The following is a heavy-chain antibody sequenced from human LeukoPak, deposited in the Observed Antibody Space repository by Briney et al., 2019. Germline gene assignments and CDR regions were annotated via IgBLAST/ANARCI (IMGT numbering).Heavy chain of an antibody. Sequence: KTSETLSLTCAVSGYSISSGYYWGWIRQPPGKGLEWIGSIYHSGSTYYNPSLKSRVTISVDTSKNQFSLKLSSVTAADTAVYYCARRRGSGSYSFDYWGQGTLVTVSS. J-gene: IGHJ4*02. V-gene: IGHV4-38-2*01. CDR1: GYSISSGYY. CDR3: ARRRGSGSYSFDY. D-gene: IGHD1-26*01. CDR2: IYHSGST.